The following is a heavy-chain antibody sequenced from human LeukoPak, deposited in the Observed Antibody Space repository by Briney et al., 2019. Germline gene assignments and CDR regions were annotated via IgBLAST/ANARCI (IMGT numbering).Heavy chain of an antibody. V-gene: IGHV3-23*01. J-gene: IGHJ6*03. D-gene: IGHD2-21*02. CDR2: ISGSGGST. Sequence: GGSLRLSCAASGFTFSSFAMSWVRQAPGKGLEWVSAISGSGGSTYYADSVKGRFTISRDNSKNTLYLQMNSLRAEDTAVYYCAKRGGLPPLDYYYYYMDVWGKGTTVSVSS. CDR3: AKRGGLPPLDYYYYYMDV. CDR1: GFTFSSFA.